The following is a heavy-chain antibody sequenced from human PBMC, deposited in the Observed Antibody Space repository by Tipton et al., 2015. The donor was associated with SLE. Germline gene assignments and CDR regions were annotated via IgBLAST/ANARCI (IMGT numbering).Heavy chain of an antibody. D-gene: IGHD6-13*01. CDR1: GYSFTSYW. Sequence: VQLVPSGAEVKKPGESLKISCKGSGYSFTSYWIGWVRQMPGKGLEWMGIIYPGDSDTRYSPSFQGQVTISADKSISTAYLQWSSLKASDTAMYYCARRASSSWRTYYYYYGMDVWGQGTTVTVSS. CDR3: ARRASSSWRTYYYYYGMDV. V-gene: IGHV5-51*03. CDR2: IYPGDSDT. J-gene: IGHJ6*02.